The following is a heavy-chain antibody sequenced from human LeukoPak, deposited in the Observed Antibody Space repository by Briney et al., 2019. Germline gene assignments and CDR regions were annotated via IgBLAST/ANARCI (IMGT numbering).Heavy chain of an antibody. Sequence: GGSLRLSCAASGFTFSSYWMSWVRQAPGKGLEWVANIKQDGSEKYYVDSVKGRFTISRDNAKNSLYLQMNSLRAEDTAVYYCARGDVLLWFGELLEDNWFDPWGQGTLVTVSS. D-gene: IGHD3-10*01. V-gene: IGHV3-7*01. CDR3: ARGDVLLWFGELLEDNWFDP. J-gene: IGHJ5*02. CDR1: GFTFSSYW. CDR2: IKQDGSEK.